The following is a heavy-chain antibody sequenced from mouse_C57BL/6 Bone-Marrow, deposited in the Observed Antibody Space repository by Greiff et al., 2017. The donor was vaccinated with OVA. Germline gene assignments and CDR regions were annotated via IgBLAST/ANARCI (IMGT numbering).Heavy chain of an antibody. CDR2: IHPNSGST. V-gene: IGHV1-64*01. D-gene: IGHD2-5*01. CDR3: DRSNYPYYFGC. J-gene: IGHJ2*01. Sequence: QVQLQQSGAELVKPGASVKLSCKASGYTFTSYWMHWVKQSPGKGLEWIGMIHPNSGSTNYNEKFKSKATLTVDKSSSTAYMQLSSLTSEDSAVYCCDRSNYPYYFGCWGQGTTLSVSS. CDR1: GYTFTSYW.